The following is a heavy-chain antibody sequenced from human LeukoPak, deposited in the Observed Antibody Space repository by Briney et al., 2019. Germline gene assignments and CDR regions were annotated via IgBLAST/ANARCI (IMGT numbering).Heavy chain of an antibody. Sequence: SETLSLTCTVSGGSISSYYWSWIRQSPGKGLEWIGYIYYDGSTNYNPSLRGRVTISVDTPKNQFSLKLSSVTAAETAVYYCARVSGYDWESFHDYWGQGTLVTVSS. CDR1: GGSISSYY. D-gene: IGHD5-12*01. CDR3: ARVSGYDWESFHDY. J-gene: IGHJ4*02. CDR2: IYYDGST. V-gene: IGHV4-59*12.